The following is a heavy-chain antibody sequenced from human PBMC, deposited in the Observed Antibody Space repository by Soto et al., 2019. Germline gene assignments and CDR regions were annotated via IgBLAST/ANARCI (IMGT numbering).Heavy chain of an antibody. CDR1: GYTLTELS. J-gene: IGHJ6*02. V-gene: IGHV1-24*01. CDR2: FDPEDGET. D-gene: IGHD2-21*02. Sequence: EASVKVSCKVSGYTLTELSMHWVRQAPGKGLEWMGGFDPEDGETIYAQKFQGRVTMTEDTSTDTAYMELSSLRSEDTAVYYCATSRTPYCGGDCYSGGPSIYYGMDVWGQGTTVTVSS. CDR3: ATSRTPYCGGDCYSGGPSIYYGMDV.